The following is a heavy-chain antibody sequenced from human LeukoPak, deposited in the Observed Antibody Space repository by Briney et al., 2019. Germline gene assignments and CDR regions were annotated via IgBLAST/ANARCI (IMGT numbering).Heavy chain of an antibody. V-gene: IGHV4-34*01. CDR1: GGSFSGYY. J-gene: IGHJ4*02. D-gene: IGHD2-15*01. Sequence: PSETLSLTCAVYGGSFSGYYWSWIRQPPGKGLEWIGEIHHSGRTNYNPSLKSRAALSVDKSKNHFSLKVNSVTAADTAVYYCARTAKSLCNGASCYSDYWGRGILVSVSS. CDR3: ARTAKSLCNGASCYSDY. CDR2: IHHSGRT.